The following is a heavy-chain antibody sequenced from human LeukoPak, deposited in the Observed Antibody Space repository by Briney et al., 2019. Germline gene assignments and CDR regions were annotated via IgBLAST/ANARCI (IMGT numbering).Heavy chain of an antibody. CDR1: GYTFTSYD. CDR2: INPNSGGT. V-gene: IGHV1-2*02. J-gene: IGHJ4*02. D-gene: IGHD6-6*01. Sequence: GASVKVSCKASGYTFTSYDINWVRQATGQGLEWMGWINPNSGGTNYAQKFQGRVTMTRDTSISTAYMELSRLRSDDTAVYYCARSRYSSSLIYWGQGTLVTVSS. CDR3: ARSRYSSSLIY.